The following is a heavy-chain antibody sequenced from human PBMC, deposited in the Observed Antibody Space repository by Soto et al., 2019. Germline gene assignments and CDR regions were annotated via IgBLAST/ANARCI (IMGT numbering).Heavy chain of an antibody. CDR2: IKQDGSEK. CDR3: ARVIAPYYYYYMDV. V-gene: IGHV3-7*01. J-gene: IGHJ6*03. Sequence: EVQLVESGGGLVQPGGSLRLSCAASGFTFSSYWMSWVRQAPGKGLEWVANIKQDGSEKYYVDSVKGRFTISRDNAKNSLYLQMNSLRAEDTAVYYCARVIAPYYYYYMDVWGKGTTVTVSS. D-gene: IGHD6-13*01. CDR1: GFTFSSYW.